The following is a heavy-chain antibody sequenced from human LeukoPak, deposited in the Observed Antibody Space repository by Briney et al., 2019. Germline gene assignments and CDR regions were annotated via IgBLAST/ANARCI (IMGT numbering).Heavy chain of an antibody. CDR1: GGSVSSGSYY. CDR2: IYYSGSA. D-gene: IGHD1-1*01. J-gene: IGHJ4*02. V-gene: IGHV4-61*01. Sequence: SETLSLTCTVSGGSVSSGSYYWSWIRQPPGKGLEWIAYIYYSGSANYNPSLKSRVTISVDTSKNQFSLNLSSVTDADTAVYYCAVGVGGDDWKYYFDYWGQGTLVTVSS. CDR3: AVGVGGDDWKYYFDY.